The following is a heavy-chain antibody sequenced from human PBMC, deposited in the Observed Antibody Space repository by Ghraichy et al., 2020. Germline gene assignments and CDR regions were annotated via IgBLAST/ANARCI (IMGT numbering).Heavy chain of an antibody. Sequence: SETLSLTCTVSGGSISSYYWSWIRQPPGKGLEWIGYIYYSGSTNYNPSLKSRVTISVDRSKNQLSLRLSSVTAADTAVYYCASRLYSSSSFYAFAIWGQGTMVIVSS. V-gene: IGHV4-59*01. CDR2: IYYSGST. D-gene: IGHD6-6*01. J-gene: IGHJ3*02. CDR1: GGSISSYY. CDR3: ASRLYSSSSFYAFAI.